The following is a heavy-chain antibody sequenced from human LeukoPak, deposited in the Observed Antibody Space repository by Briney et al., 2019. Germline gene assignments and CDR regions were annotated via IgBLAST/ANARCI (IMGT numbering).Heavy chain of an antibody. CDR3: ARDSNYYDSSGYRYYFDY. Sequence: SETLSLTCTVSGGSISSYYWSWIRQPPGKGLEWIGYIYYSGSTNYNPSLKSRVTMSVDTSKNQFSLKLSSVTAADTAVYYCARDSNYYDSSGYRYYFDYWGQGTLVTVSS. CDR2: IYYSGST. CDR1: GGSISSYY. D-gene: IGHD3-22*01. V-gene: IGHV4-59*01. J-gene: IGHJ4*02.